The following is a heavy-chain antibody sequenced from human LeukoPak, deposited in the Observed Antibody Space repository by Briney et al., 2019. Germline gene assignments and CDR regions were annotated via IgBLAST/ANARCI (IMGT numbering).Heavy chain of an antibody. D-gene: IGHD3-10*01. V-gene: IGHV3-11*01. Sequence: PGGSLRLSCAASGFTFSDYYMSWIRQAPGKGLEWVSYISSSGSTIYYADSVKGRFTISRDNAKNSLYLQMNSLRAEDTAVYYCARDRGQVWFGELSKGDGFDYWGQGTLVTVSS. CDR1: GFTFSDYY. CDR3: ARDRGQVWFGELSKGDGFDY. J-gene: IGHJ4*02. CDR2: ISSSGSTI.